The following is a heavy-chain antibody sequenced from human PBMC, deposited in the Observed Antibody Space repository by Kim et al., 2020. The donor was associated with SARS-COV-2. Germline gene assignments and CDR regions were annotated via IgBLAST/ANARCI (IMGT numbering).Heavy chain of an antibody. CDR3: ARDRGDLRQWLVRQYYFDY. CDR2: INPIFGTA. V-gene: IGHV1-69*13. D-gene: IGHD6-19*01. CDR1: GGTFSSYA. Sequence: SVKVSCKASGGTFSSYAISWVRQAPGQGLEWMGGINPIFGTANYAQKFQGRVTITADESTSTAYMELSSLRSEDTAVYYCARDRGDLRQWLVRQYYFDYWGQGTLVTVSS. J-gene: IGHJ4*02.